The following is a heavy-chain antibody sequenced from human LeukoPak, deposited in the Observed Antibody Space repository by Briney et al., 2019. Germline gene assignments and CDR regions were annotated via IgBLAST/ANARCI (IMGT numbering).Heavy chain of an antibody. Sequence: GGSLRLSCAASGFTFSSYALSWVRQAPGKGLEWVAVTSYDGSNKYYADSVKGRFTISRDNSKNTLYLQMNSLRAEDTAVYYCARARYYYDSSGYYSPHFGLDYWGQGTLVTVSS. CDR1: GFTFSSYA. D-gene: IGHD3-22*01. CDR2: TSYDGSNK. J-gene: IGHJ4*02. CDR3: ARARYYYDSSGYYSPHFGLDY. V-gene: IGHV3-30*04.